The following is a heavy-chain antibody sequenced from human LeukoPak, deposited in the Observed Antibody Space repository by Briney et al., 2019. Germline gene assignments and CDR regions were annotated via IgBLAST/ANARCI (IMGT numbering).Heavy chain of an antibody. D-gene: IGHD4-17*01. CDR3: ARAYGDAFDI. CDR1: GGSISSGGYY. J-gene: IGHJ3*02. Sequence: SQTLSLTCTVSGGSISSGGYYWSWILQHPGKGLEWIGYIYYSGSTYYNPSLKSRVTISVDTSKNQFSLKLSSVTAADTAVYYCARAYGDAFDIWGQGTMVTVSS. CDR2: IYYSGST. V-gene: IGHV4-31*03.